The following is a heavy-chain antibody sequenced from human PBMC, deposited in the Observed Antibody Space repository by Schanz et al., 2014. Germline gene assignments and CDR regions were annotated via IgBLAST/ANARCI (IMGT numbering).Heavy chain of an antibody. V-gene: IGHV3-30*04. D-gene: IGHD3-16*01. CDR1: GFTFSRYA. CDR3: ARSYHDDDDYTRALDM. J-gene: IGHJ3*02. Sequence: QVQLVESGGGVVQPGRSVRLSCAASGFTFSRYAMHWVRQAPGKGLEWVAVISNDGSDEHYADSVKGRFTISRDNSKNTLYLQMNSLRAEDTAVYYCARSYHDDDDYTRALDMWGQGTMVTVSS. CDR2: ISNDGSDE.